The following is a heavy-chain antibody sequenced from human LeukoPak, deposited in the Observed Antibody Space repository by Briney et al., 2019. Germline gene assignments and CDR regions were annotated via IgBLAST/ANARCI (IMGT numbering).Heavy chain of an antibody. D-gene: IGHD2-15*01. CDR1: GGSISSYY. Sequence: SETLSLTCTVSGGSISSYYWSWIRQPPGKGLEWIGYIYYSGSTNYNPSLKSRVTISVDTSKNQFSLKLSSVTAADTAVYYCARGYCSGGSCHDYWGQGTLVTVSS. CDR2: IYYSGST. V-gene: IGHV4-59*01. CDR3: ARGYCSGGSCHDY. J-gene: IGHJ4*02.